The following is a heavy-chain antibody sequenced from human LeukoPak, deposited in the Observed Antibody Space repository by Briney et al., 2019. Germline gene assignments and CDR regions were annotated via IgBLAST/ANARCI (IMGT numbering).Heavy chain of an antibody. CDR2: IYTSGSI. V-gene: IGHV4-61*02. CDR1: GYSISSGSYY. D-gene: IGHD3-22*01. CDR3: ARDEDYYDSSGSYAFDI. J-gene: IGHJ3*02. Sequence: SETLSLTCAVSGYSISSGSYYWSWIRQPAGKGLEWIGRIYTSGSINYNPSLKSRVTISVDTSKNQFSLKLSSVTAADTAVYYCARDEDYYDSSGSYAFDIWGQGTMVTVSS.